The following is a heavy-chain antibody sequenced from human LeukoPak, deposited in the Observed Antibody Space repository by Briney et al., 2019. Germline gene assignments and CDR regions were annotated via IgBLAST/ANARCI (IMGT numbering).Heavy chain of an antibody. V-gene: IGHV1-2*02. CDR3: ARGMVPAAIPGAY. CDR2: INPNSGGT. D-gene: IGHD2-2*02. Sequence: ASVKVSCKASGYTFTGYYMHWVRQAPGQGLEGMGWINPNSGGTNYAQKFQGRVTMTRDTSISTAYMELSRLRSDDTAVYYCARGMVPAAIPGAYWGQGTLVTVSS. J-gene: IGHJ4*02. CDR1: GYTFTGYY.